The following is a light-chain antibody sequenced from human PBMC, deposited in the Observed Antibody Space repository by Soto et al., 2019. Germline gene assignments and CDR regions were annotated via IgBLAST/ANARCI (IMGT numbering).Light chain of an antibody. CDR2: EVN. J-gene: IGLJ2*01. CDR1: SSDVGGYNY. CDR3: SSYAGNTTFK. Sequence: QSALTQPPSASGSPGQSVAISCTGTSSDVGGYNYVSWYQQHPGKAPKLMIYEVNKRPSGVPDRFSGSKSGNTASLTVSGLQAEYEADYYCSSYAGNTTFKFGGGTKLTVL. V-gene: IGLV2-8*01.